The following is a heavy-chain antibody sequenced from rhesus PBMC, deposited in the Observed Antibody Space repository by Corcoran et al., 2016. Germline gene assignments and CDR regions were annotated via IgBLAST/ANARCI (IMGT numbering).Heavy chain of an antibody. J-gene: IGHJ4*01. Sequence: QVQLQESGPGLVKPSETLSLTCAVPGGSISDDYYWSWIRQPPGKGLEWIGYIYGSGGGTNYNPSLKNRGTISIDTSKNQFSLKLSTVTAADTSVYYCARSKGVTLFDYWGQGVLVTVSS. D-gene: IGHD4-23*01. V-gene: IGHV4-106*01. CDR2: IYGSGGGT. CDR1: GGSISDDYY. CDR3: ARSKGVTLFDY.